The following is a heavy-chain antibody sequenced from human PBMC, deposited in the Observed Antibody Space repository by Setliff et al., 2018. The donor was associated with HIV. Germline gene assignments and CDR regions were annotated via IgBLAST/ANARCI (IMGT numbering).Heavy chain of an antibody. J-gene: IGHJ4*02. Sequence: GGSLRLSCAASGFIFSGYWMTWIRQAPGKGLEWLAQIHPDSTAANYVDSVKGRFTISRDDSKNTVFLQLNTLRPEDTAVYYCASARIPTGGTSTSLDFWGQGALVTVSS. D-gene: IGHD1-1*01. CDR2: IHPDSTAA. CDR3: ASARIPTGGTSTSLDF. V-gene: IGHV3-7*01. CDR1: GFIFSGYW.